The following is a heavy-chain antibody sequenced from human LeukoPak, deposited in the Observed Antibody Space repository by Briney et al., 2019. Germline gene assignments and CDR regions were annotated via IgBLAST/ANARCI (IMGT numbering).Heavy chain of an antibody. Sequence: GGSLRLSCAASGFTFSGSAMHWVRQASGKGLEWVGRIRSKANSYATAYAASVKGRFTISRDDSNNTAYLQMNSLKTEDTAVYYCTGLITMVRGVIGLLNVNWGQGTLVTVSS. V-gene: IGHV3-73*01. CDR2: IRSKANSYAT. CDR3: TGLITMVRGVIGLLNVN. J-gene: IGHJ4*02. D-gene: IGHD3-10*01. CDR1: GFTFSGSA.